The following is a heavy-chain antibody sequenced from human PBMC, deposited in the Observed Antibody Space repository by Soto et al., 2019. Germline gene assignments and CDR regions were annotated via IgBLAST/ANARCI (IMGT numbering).Heavy chain of an antibody. J-gene: IGHJ6*02. CDR3: AREYCSSTSCLGWGSYYYYGMDV. CDR2: ISSDGSNK. CDR1: GFTFSSYA. D-gene: IGHD2-2*01. Sequence: QVQLVESGGGVVQPGRSLRLSCAASGFTFSSYAMHWVRQAPGKGLEWVAVISSDGSNKYYADSVKGRFTISRDNSKNTLYLQMNSLRAEDTAVYYCAREYCSSTSCLGWGSYYYYGMDVWGQGTTVTVSS. V-gene: IGHV3-30-3*01.